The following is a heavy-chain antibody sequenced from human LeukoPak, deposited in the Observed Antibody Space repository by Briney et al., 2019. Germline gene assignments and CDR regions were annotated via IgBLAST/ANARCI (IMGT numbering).Heavy chain of an antibody. CDR2: INSDGSST. D-gene: IGHD6-6*01. J-gene: IGHJ4*02. CDR3: VRDRSGSSSVY. Sequence: QPGGSLRLSCAASGFTFSNYWMHWFRQAPGKGLVWVSHINSDGSSTTYADSVKGRFTISRDNAKDTLYLQMNSLRAEDTAVYYCVRDRSGSSSVYWGQGTLVTVSS. V-gene: IGHV3-74*01. CDR1: GFTFSNYW.